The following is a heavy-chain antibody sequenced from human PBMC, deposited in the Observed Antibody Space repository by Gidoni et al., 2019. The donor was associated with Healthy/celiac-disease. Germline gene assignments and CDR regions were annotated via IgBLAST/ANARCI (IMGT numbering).Heavy chain of an antibody. CDR2: ISYDGSNK. CDR1: GFTFSSYG. CDR3: AKDGWI. Sequence: QVQLVESGGGVVQPGSSLRLSCAASGFTFSSYGMHWVRQAPGKGLEWVAVISYDGSNKYYADSVKGRFTISRDNSKNTLYLQMNSLRAEDTAVYYCAKDGWIWGQGTMVTVSS. V-gene: IGHV3-30*18. D-gene: IGHD2-15*01. J-gene: IGHJ3*02.